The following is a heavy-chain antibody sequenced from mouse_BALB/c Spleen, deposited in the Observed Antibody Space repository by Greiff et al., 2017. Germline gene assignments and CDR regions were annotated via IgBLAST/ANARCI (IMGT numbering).Heavy chain of an antibody. V-gene: IGHV2-4-1*01. CDR3: ARNPRIGYYGSSLYWYFDV. D-gene: IGHD1-1*01. CDR1: GFSLTSYG. J-gene: IGHJ1*01. Sequence: QVQLQQSGPGLVQPSQSLSITCTVSGFSLTSYGVHWVRQSPGKGLEWLGVIWSGGSTDYNAAFISRLSISKDNSKSQVFFKMNSLQADDTAIYYCARNPRIGYYGSSLYWYFDVWGAGTTVTVSS. CDR2: IWSGGST.